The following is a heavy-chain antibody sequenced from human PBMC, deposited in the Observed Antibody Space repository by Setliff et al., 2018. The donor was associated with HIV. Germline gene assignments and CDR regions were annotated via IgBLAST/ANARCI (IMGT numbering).Heavy chain of an antibody. J-gene: IGHJ1*01. D-gene: IGHD3-22*01. CDR3: ATIRAYYYDSSGQEYFQY. V-gene: IGHV1-24*01. Sequence: SVKVSCKVSGYSLTDLSIHWVRQAPGKGLEWMGGFDPEDGETVYAQKLQGRVTMTEDTSTDTAYMELSSLRSEDTAMYYCATIRAYYYDSSGQEYFQYWGHVTLVTAPQ. CDR2: FDPEDGET. CDR1: GYSLTDLS.